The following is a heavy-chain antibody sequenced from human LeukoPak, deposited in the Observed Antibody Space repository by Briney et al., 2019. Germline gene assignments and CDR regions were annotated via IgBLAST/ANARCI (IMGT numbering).Heavy chain of an antibody. D-gene: IGHD6-13*01. Sequence: GRSLRLSCAASGFTFSSYAMHWVRQAPGKGLEWVAVISYDGSNKYYADSVKGRFTISRDNSKNTLYLQMNSLRAEDTAVYYCASGSWYSSSWYFSTFDYWGQGTLVTVSS. CDR2: ISYDGSNK. CDR1: GFTFSSYA. CDR3: ASGSWYSSSWYFSTFDY. J-gene: IGHJ4*02. V-gene: IGHV3-30*04.